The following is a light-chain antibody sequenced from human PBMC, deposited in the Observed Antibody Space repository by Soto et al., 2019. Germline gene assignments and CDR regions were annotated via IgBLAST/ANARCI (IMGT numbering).Light chain of an antibody. CDR2: DDD. V-gene: IGLV1-51*01. Sequence: QSALTQPPSVSAAPGQKVTISCSGSSSNIGGNSVSWYQQLPGTAPKRLMYDDDKRPSGIPDRFSGSKSGTSATLGITGFQTGDEADYYCGSWDSSLSAYVFATGTKVT. CDR1: SSNIGGNS. J-gene: IGLJ1*01. CDR3: GSWDSSLSAYV.